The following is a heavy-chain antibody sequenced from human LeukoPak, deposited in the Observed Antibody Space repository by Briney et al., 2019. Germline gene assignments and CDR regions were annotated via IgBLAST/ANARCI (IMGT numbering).Heavy chain of an antibody. V-gene: IGHV3-23*01. CDR3: ARGNYDYVWGSYRSGDYYYTMDV. D-gene: IGHD3-16*02. J-gene: IGHJ6*02. CDR2: IHYSGGST. Sequence: GGSLRLSCAASGFTFSNYALSWVRQAPGKGLEWVSAIHYSGGSTYYADSVKGRFTISRDNSKNSLYLQMNSLRAEDTAVYFCARGNYDYVWGSYRSGDYYYTMDVWAKGPRSPSL. CDR1: GFTFSNYA.